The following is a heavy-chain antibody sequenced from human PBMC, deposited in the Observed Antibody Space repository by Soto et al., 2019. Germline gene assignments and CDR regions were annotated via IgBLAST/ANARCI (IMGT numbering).Heavy chain of an antibody. CDR1: GVTFSRHA. D-gene: IGHD6-13*01. Sequence: SVKVSCKSSGVTFSRHAINWVRQAPGQGLEWMGGIIPLFGTTNYAQKFKGRLTITADESTNTTYMELSSLKSEDAAVYYCARASIHGSSWYFWFDPWGQGTLVTVSS. CDR2: IIPLFGTT. CDR3: ARASIHGSSWYFWFDP. V-gene: IGHV1-69*13. J-gene: IGHJ5*02.